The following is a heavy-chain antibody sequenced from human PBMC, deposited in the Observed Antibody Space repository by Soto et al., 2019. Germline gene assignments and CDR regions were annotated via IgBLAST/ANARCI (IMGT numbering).Heavy chain of an antibody. Sequence: GGSLRLSCAASGFTFSSYSMNWVRQAPWKGLEWVSSISSSSSYIYYADSVKGRFTISRDNAKNSLYLQMNSLRAEDTAVYYCARVPNPYYSSSWYVGWFDPWGQGP. D-gene: IGHD6-13*01. CDR1: GFTFSSYS. V-gene: IGHV3-21*01. CDR3: ARVPNPYYSSSWYVGWFDP. J-gene: IGHJ5*02. CDR2: ISSSSSYI.